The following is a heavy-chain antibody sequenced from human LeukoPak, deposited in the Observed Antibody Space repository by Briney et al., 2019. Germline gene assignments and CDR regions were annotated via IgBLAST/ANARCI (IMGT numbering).Heavy chain of an antibody. D-gene: IGHD3-22*01. Sequence: ASVKVSCKASGDTFSSYAISWVRQAPGQGLEWMGRIIPIFGTANYAQKFQGRVTITTDESTSTAYMELSSLRSEDTAVYYCASYDSSGYYKLGPFDYWGQGTLVTVSS. CDR3: ASYDSSGYYKLGPFDY. J-gene: IGHJ4*02. CDR1: GDTFSSYA. V-gene: IGHV1-69*05. CDR2: IIPIFGTA.